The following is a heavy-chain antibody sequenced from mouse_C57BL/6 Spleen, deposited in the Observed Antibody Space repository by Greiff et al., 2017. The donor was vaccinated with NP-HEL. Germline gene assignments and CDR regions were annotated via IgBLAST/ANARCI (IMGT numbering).Heavy chain of an antibody. V-gene: IGHV1-7*01. CDR1: GYTFTSYW. J-gene: IGHJ2*01. CDR2: INPSSGYT. D-gene: IGHD4-1*02. CDR3: ASSTGTLGFDY. Sequence: QVQLKESGAELAKPGASVKLSCKASGYTFTSYWMHWVKQRPGQGLEWIGYINPSSGYTKYNQKFKDKATFTADKSSSTAYMQLSSLTYEDSAVYYCASSTGTLGFDYWGQGTTLTVSS.